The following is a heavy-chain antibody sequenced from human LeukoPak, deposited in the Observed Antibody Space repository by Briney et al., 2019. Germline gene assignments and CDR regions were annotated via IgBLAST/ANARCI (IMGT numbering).Heavy chain of an antibody. CDR1: GGSISSYY. J-gene: IGHJ4*02. Sequence: SETLSLTCTVSGGSISSYYWSWIRQPPGKGLEWIGYIYYSGSTDYNPSLKSRVTISVDTSKNQFSLKLSSVTAADTAVYYCARGTYYYDSSGYYYVLDYWGQGTLVTVSS. D-gene: IGHD3-22*01. CDR3: ARGTYYYDSSGYYYVLDY. V-gene: IGHV4-59*08. CDR2: IYYSGST.